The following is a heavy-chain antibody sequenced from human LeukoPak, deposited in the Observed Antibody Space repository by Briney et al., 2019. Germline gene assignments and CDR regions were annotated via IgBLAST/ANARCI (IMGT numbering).Heavy chain of an antibody. D-gene: IGHD3-10*01. V-gene: IGHV3-30*03. CDR1: GFTFGSYG. J-gene: IGHJ5*02. CDR3: ATTLNGSGTLDP. Sequence: GGSLRLSCAASGFTFGSYGMHWVRQAPGKGLEWVAVISYDGSNKYYADSVKGRFTISRDNSKNTLYLQMNSLRAEDTAVYYCATTLNGSGTLDPWGQGTLVTVSS. CDR2: ISYDGSNK.